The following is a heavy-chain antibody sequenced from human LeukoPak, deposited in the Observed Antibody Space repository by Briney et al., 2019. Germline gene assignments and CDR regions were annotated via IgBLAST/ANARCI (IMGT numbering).Heavy chain of an antibody. V-gene: IGHV3-53*01. J-gene: IGHJ3*02. CDR1: GFNVSSSY. CDR2: IYSGGAT. CDR3: ASPISGQSFDI. D-gene: IGHD5-12*01. Sequence: GGSLRLSCAASGFNVSSSYMSWVRQAPGKGLEWVSIIYSGGATYYADSVKGRFTISRDKSKDTLYLQMNSLRAEDTAVYYCASPISGQSFDIWGQGTMVTVPS.